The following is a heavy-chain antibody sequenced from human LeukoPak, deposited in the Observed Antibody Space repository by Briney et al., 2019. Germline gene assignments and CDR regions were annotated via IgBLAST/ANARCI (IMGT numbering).Heavy chain of an antibody. J-gene: IGHJ6*02. CDR1: GFIFSNYD. D-gene: IGHD1-14*01. CDR3: ARERPIIPERPSTYYGLDV. V-gene: IGHV3-30-3*01. CDR2: ISHDGNNK. Sequence: GGSLRPSCVASGFIFSNYDMYWVRQAPGKGLEWVARISHDGNNKYYADSEKGRVTISRDNSKNTLYLQMNSLRSEYTAVYFCARERPIIPERPSTYYGLDVWGQGTTVTVSS.